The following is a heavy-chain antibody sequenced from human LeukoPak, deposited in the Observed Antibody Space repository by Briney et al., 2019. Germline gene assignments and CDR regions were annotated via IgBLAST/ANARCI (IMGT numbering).Heavy chain of an antibody. CDR1: GFTFSSYG. Sequence: VKPGGSLRLSCAASGFTFSSYGMHWVRQAPGKGLEWVAVIWYDGNNKYYADSVKGRFTISRDNSKNTLYLQMNSLRAEDTALYYCARDEGLYDSSGYYWVDAFDIWGQGTMVTVSS. CDR3: ARDEGLYDSSGYYWVDAFDI. D-gene: IGHD3-22*01. V-gene: IGHV3-33*01. J-gene: IGHJ3*02. CDR2: IWYDGNNK.